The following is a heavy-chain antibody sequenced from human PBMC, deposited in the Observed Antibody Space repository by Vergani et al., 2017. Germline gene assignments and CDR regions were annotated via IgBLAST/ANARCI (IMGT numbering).Heavy chain of an antibody. CDR1: GFDFSQAW. D-gene: IGHD1-26*01. CDR3: WYTNYAYSCDC. Sequence: EVRLVESGGGLVKPGGSLRLSCQVSGFDFSQAWMNWVRQRPGKGLEYIGLSKPKYEGGTKHYNAAMEGRVTISSDDSKSVLFLEMTNLAPEDTAGYYCWYTNYAYSCDCLGEGALVTVS. CDR2: SKPKYEGGTK. V-gene: IGHV3-15*05. J-gene: IGHJ4*02.